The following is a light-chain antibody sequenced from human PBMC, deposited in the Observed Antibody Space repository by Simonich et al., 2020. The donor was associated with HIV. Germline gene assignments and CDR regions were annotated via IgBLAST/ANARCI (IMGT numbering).Light chain of an antibody. CDR2: DAS. Sequence: AIQLTQSTSSLSESVGDRVTITCRASQGISSALALYQQKPGKAAKLLIYDASGLQSGFPSRFSGSGSGTAFTLTISSLQPEDFATYYCQQFNSYPYTFGLGTKLEIK. J-gene: IGKJ2*01. V-gene: IGKV1-13*02. CDR3: QQFNSYPYT. CDR1: QGISSA.